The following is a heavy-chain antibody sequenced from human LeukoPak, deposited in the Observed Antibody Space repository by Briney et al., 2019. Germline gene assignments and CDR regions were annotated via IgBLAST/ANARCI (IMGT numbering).Heavy chain of an antibody. V-gene: IGHV3-23*01. D-gene: IGHD1-1*01. Sequence: GGSLRLSCAASGFAFSSYTMNWVRRAPGKGLEWVSAISGTGGSTYYADSVKGRFTISRDNSKNTLYLQMNSLRAEDTAEYYCAKSLLTTATGTGRAFDIWGQGTMVTVSA. CDR2: ISGTGGST. J-gene: IGHJ3*02. CDR3: AKSLLTTATGTGRAFDI. CDR1: GFAFSSYT.